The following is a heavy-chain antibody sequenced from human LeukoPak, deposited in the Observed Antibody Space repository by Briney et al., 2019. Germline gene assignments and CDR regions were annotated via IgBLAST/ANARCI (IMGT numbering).Heavy chain of an antibody. D-gene: IGHD3-9*01. CDR2: ITSSSSNI. Sequence: GGSLRLSCAASGFTFSTYSVNWVRQAPGKGLEWLSYITSSSSNIYYADSVKGRFTISRDNAKNSLDLQMNSLRAEDTAVYYCAREHYDILTGYSGNSFQYWGQGTLVTVST. CDR3: AREHYDILTGYSGNSFQY. J-gene: IGHJ1*01. CDR1: GFTFSTYS. V-gene: IGHV3-21*05.